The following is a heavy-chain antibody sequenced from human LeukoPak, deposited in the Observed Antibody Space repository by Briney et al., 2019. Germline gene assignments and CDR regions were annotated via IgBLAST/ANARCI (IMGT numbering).Heavy chain of an antibody. J-gene: IGHJ4*02. CDR2: ITSSSSSI. CDR1: GFTFSSFS. V-gene: IGHV3-21*01. D-gene: IGHD3-22*01. Sequence: GGSLRLPCAASGFTFSSFSVHWVRQAPGKGLEWVSSITSSSSSIYSADSVKGRFTISRDNAKNSLYLQMDSLSAEDTAVYYCARHITMKVVVTEILFDYWGQGTLVTVSS. CDR3: ARHITMKVVVTEILFDY.